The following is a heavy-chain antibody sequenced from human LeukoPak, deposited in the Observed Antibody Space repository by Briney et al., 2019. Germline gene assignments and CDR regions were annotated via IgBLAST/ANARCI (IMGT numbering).Heavy chain of an antibody. Sequence: ASVKVSCKASGYTFTGYYMHWVPQAPGQGLGWMGWINPNSGGTNYAQKFQGRVTMTRDTSISTAYMELSRLRSDDTAVYYCARDTYGDYPLDYWGQGTLVTVSS. V-gene: IGHV1-2*02. CDR1: GYTFTGYY. CDR3: ARDTYGDYPLDY. J-gene: IGHJ4*02. D-gene: IGHD4-17*01. CDR2: INPNSGGT.